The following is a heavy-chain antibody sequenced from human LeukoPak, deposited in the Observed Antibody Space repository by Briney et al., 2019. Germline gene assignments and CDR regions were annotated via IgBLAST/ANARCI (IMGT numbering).Heavy chain of an antibody. J-gene: IGHJ4*02. D-gene: IGHD3-22*01. CDR3: ARATITMIVAY. CDR1: GYTFTGYY. Sequence: ASVKVSCKASGYTFTGYYMHWVRQAPGQGLEWMGWINPNSGGTNCAQKFQGRVTMTRDTSISTAYMELSRLRSDDTAVYYCARATITMIVAYWGQGTLVTVSS. V-gene: IGHV1-2*02. CDR2: INPNSGGT.